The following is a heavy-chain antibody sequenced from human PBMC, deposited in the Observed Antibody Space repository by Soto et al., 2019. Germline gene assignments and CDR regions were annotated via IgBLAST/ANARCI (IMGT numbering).Heavy chain of an antibody. CDR2: VSYDGNDK. D-gene: IGHD6-19*01. CDR1: GFTFSNFG. J-gene: IGHJ4*02. Sequence: QVRLVESGGGVVQPGTSLRLSCAASGFTFSNFGMHWVRQAPGKGLEWVAIVSYDGNDKYYGDSVKGRFTISRDNSKNTVFLQMNTLRPEDTAVYYCEKDLGSGWNFDYWGQGTLVTVSS. CDR3: EKDLGSGWNFDY. V-gene: IGHV3-30*18.